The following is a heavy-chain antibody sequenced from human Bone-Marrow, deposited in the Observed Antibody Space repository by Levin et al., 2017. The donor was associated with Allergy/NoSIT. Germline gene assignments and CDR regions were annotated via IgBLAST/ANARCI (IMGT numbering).Heavy chain of an antibody. Sequence: LSLTCAASGFNFSIYGMNWVRQAPGKGLEWVSSISSSSSNIYHADSLKGRFTISRDNAKNSLYLQMKSLRAEDTAVYYCAGDRTNGILTNYGLDVWGQGTTVSVSS. CDR2: ISSSSSNI. CDR1: GFNFSIYG. D-gene: IGHD3-9*01. CDR3: AGDRTNGILTNYGLDV. V-gene: IGHV3-21*04. J-gene: IGHJ6*02.